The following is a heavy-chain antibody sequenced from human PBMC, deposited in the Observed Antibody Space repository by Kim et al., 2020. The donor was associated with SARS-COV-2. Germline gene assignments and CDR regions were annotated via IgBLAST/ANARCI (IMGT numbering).Heavy chain of an antibody. CDR1: GGSISSSSYY. CDR3: ARLSGSHSDY. CDR2: IYYSGST. D-gene: IGHD1-26*01. V-gene: IGHV4-39*01. Sequence: SETLSLTCPVSGGSISSSSYYWGWIRQPTGKGLEWIGSIYYSGSTYYNPSLKSRVTISVDTSKNQFSLKLSSVTAADTAVYYCARLSGSHSDYWGQGTLVTVSS. J-gene: IGHJ4*02.